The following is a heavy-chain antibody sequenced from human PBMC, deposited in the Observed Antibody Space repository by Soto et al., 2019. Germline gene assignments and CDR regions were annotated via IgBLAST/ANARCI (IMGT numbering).Heavy chain of an antibody. D-gene: IGHD2-21*02. CDR2: IAFDGSQE. CDR1: GFSFNTSG. CDR3: ATKVRVTNYLYYGMDV. J-gene: IGHJ6*02. V-gene: IGHV3-30*03. Sequence: QVQLVESGGGVVQPGRALRLSCAASGFSFNTSGVHWVRQAPGKGLEWVAVIAFDGSQEFYGDSVRGRFTISRDNSKNTLFLQMKSLTPEDTAVYYCATKVRVTNYLYYGMDVWGQGTTVTVSS.